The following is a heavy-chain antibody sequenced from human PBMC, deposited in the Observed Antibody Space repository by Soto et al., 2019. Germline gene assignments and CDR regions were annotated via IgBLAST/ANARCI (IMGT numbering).Heavy chain of an antibody. D-gene: IGHD1-7*01. CDR2: ISGSGGST. J-gene: IGHJ4*02. V-gene: IGHV3-23*01. Sequence: EVQLLESGGGLVQPGGSLRLSCAASGFTFSSYAMSWVRQAPGKGLEWVSAISGSGGSTYYADSVKDRFTISRDNSKNTLYLQMNSLRAEDTAVYYCAKDPRNWNYEAPFDYWGQGTLVTVSS. CDR1: GFTFSSYA. CDR3: AKDPRNWNYEAPFDY.